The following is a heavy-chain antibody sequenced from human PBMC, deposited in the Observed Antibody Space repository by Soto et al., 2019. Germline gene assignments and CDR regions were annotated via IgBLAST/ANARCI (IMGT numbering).Heavy chain of an antibody. CDR3: ARGGQYYYDSSGYDDAFDI. V-gene: IGHV4-30-2*01. J-gene: IGHJ3*02. D-gene: IGHD3-22*01. CDR1: GGSISSGGYS. CDR2: IYHSGST. Sequence: SETLSLTCAVSGGSISSGGYSWSWIRQPPGKGLEWIGYIYHSGSTYYNPSLKSRVTISVDRSKNQFSLKLSSVTAADTAVYYCARGGQYYYDSSGYDDAFDIWGQGTIVTVSS.